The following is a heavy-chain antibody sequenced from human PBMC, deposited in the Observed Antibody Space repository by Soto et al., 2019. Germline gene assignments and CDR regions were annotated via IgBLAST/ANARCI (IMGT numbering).Heavy chain of an antibody. CDR2: IIPIFGTA. CDR3: ARHYGDSITNAFDI. D-gene: IGHD4-17*01. J-gene: IGHJ3*02. Sequence: ASVKVSCKASGGTFSSYAISWVRQAPGQGLEWMGGIIPIFGTANYAQKFQGRVTITADKSTSTAYMELSSLRSEDTAVYYCARHYGDSITNAFDIWGQGTMVTVSS. CDR1: GGTFSSYA. V-gene: IGHV1-69*06.